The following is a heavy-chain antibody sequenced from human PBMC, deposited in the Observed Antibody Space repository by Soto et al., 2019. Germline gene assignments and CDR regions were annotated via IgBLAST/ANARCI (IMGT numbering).Heavy chain of an antibody. CDR2: ISDNGGST. J-gene: IGHJ4*02. D-gene: IGHD2-2*01. CDR1: GFTFSNYA. V-gene: IGHV3-23*01. Sequence: LRLSCAASGFTFSNYAMTWVRQAPGKGLEWVSTISDNGGSTFYADSVKGRFAISRDNSRKTLYLQMNSLRAEDTAVYYCAKGLVPAAKTSLNDYWGQGTLVTVSS. CDR3: AKGLVPAAKTSLNDY.